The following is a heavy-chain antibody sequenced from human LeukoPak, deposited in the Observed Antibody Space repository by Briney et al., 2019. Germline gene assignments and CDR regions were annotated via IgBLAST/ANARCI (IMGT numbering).Heavy chain of an antibody. CDR1: GFTFSSHA. D-gene: IGHD6-19*01. Sequence: GGSLRLSCVDSGFTFSSHAMHWVRQAPGKGLEWVAVISYDGSNKYYADSVKGRFTISRDISKSTLYLQMNSLRAEDTALYYCARDEEWLVGYYYYGMDVWGQGTTVTVSS. CDR2: ISYDGSNK. CDR3: ARDEEWLVGYYYYGMDV. J-gene: IGHJ6*02. V-gene: IGHV3-30-3*01.